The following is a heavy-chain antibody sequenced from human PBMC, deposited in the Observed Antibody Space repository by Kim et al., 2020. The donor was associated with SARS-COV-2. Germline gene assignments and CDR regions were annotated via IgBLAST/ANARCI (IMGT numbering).Heavy chain of an antibody. Sequence: NPSLKSQVTTSVDTSKIQFSRKLSSVTAADTAVYYCARGESSSLVYYFDYWGQGTLVTVSS. J-gene: IGHJ4*02. CDR3: ARGESSSLVYYFDY. D-gene: IGHD6-6*01. V-gene: IGHV4-39*07.